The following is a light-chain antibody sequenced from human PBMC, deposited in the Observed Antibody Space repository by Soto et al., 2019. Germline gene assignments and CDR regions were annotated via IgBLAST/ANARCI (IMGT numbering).Light chain of an antibody. J-gene: IGKJ1*01. V-gene: IGKV1-5*01. CDR3: QQYNDYPWT. Sequence: DIQMTQSPSTLSASVGDRVTITCRASQSISTWLAWYQQKPGKAPKLLIYDASSLESGVPSRFGGGGSGTEFTLTISSLQPDDFATYYCQQYNDYPWTFGPGTKVHIK. CDR2: DAS. CDR1: QSISTW.